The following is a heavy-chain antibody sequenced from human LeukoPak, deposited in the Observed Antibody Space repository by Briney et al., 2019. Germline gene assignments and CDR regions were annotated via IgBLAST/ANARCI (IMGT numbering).Heavy chain of an antibody. J-gene: IGHJ6*03. D-gene: IGHD6-6*01. CDR2: TYYRSKWYN. CDR3: ARDRRYSSSTYYYYYYYMDV. Sequence: SQTLSLTCAISGDSVSSNSAAWNWIRQSPSRGLEWLGRTYYRSKWYNDYAVSAKSRITINPDTSKNQFSLQLNSVTPEDTAVYYCARDRRYSSSTYYYYYYYMDVWGKGTTVTVSS. CDR1: GDSVSSNSAA. V-gene: IGHV6-1*01.